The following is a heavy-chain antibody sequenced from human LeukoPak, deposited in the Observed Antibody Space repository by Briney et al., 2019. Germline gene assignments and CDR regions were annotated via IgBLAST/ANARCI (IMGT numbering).Heavy chain of an antibody. CDR1: GGSISSSSYY. CDR3: AREDTVATGRPFQY. Sequence: SETLSLTCSVSGGSISSSSYYWGWIRQPPGKGLEWIGSIYYSGSTYYNPSLKSRVTISVDTSKNQFSLKLSSVTAADTAVYYCAREDTVATGRPFQYWGQGTLVTVSS. V-gene: IGHV4-39*07. J-gene: IGHJ4*02. D-gene: IGHD5-12*01. CDR2: IYYSGST.